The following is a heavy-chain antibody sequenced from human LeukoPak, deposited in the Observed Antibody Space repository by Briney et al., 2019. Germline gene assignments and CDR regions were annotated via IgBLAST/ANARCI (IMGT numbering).Heavy chain of an antibody. CDR3: AKDTGRPTDAITMEDNAFDI. CDR2: ISWSSGII. J-gene: IGHJ3*02. CDR1: GFTFDDHG. V-gene: IGHV3-9*01. Sequence: GGSLRLSCAASGFTFDDHGMHWVRQAPGKGLEWVSGISWSSGIIGYADSVKGRFTISRDNAKNSLYLQMGSLRAEDTALYYCAKDTGRPTDAITMEDNAFDIWGQGTMVTVSS. D-gene: IGHD3-3*01.